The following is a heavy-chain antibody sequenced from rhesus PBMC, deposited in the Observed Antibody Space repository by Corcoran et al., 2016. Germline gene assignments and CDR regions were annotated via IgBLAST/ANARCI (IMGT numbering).Heavy chain of an antibody. Sequence: QVQVQESGPGIVKPSETLSLTCTVSGTSPNIYWWSWVGQPPGKGLEWIGEFHGTGVNTNYNPSLKSRVTFSRVASKKQFYLKMTSVTVADTAVYFCARDRREYHSYGLDSWGQGVVVTVSS. CDR3: ARDRREYHSYGLDS. D-gene: IGHD2-15*01. V-gene: IGHV4-80*01. CDR2: FHGTGVNT. J-gene: IGHJ6*01. CDR1: GTSPNIYW.